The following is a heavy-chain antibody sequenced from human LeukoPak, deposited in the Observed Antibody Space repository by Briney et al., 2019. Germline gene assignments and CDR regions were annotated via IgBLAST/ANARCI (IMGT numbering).Heavy chain of an antibody. CDR1: GYTLTELS. J-gene: IGHJ4*02. Sequence: ASVKVSCKVSGYTLTELSMHWVRQAPGKGLEWMGGFDPEDGETIYAQKFQGRVTMTEDTSTDTAYMELSSLRSKDTAVYYCATDHYYGSGSYEYYWGQGTLVTVSS. D-gene: IGHD3-10*01. CDR3: ATDHYYGSGSYEYY. CDR2: FDPEDGET. V-gene: IGHV1-24*01.